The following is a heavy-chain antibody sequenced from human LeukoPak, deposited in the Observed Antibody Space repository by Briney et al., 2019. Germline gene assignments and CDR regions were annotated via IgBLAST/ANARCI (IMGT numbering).Heavy chain of an antibody. CDR2: INHSGST. Sequence: SETLSLTCAVYGGSFSGYYWSWIRQPPGKGLEWIGEINHSGSTNYNPSLKSRVTISVDTSKNQFSLKLSSVTAADTAVYYCARGGGGSHAFDIWGQGTMVTVSS. CDR3: ARGGGGSHAFDI. J-gene: IGHJ3*02. CDR1: GGSFSGYY. D-gene: IGHD4-23*01. V-gene: IGHV4-34*01.